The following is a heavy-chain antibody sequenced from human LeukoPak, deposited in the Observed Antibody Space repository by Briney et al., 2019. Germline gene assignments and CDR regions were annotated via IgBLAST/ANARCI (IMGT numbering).Heavy chain of an antibody. Sequence: PGESLKISCKGSGYSFTSYWIGWVRQMPGKGLEWMGIIYPGDSDTRYSPSFQGQVTISADKSISTAYLQWSSLKASDTAMYYCAARGGAAGDSDAFDIWGQGTMVTVSS. V-gene: IGHV5-51*01. D-gene: IGHD6-13*01. J-gene: IGHJ3*02. CDR2: IYPGDSDT. CDR1: GYSFTSYW. CDR3: AARGGAAGDSDAFDI.